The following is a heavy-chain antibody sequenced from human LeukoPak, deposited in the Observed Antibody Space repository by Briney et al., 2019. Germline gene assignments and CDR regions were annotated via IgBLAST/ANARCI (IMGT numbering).Heavy chain of an antibody. J-gene: IGHJ4*02. CDR1: GFTFTDYY. CDR3: AKVSDYVWGRNVVLDY. Sequence: GGSLRLSCAASGFTFTDYYMSWIRQAPGKGLEWVSYISSSGSTTYYADSVKGRFTISRDNSKNTLYLQMNSLRAEDTAVYYCAKVSDYVWGRNVVLDYWGQGTLVTVSS. D-gene: IGHD3-16*01. V-gene: IGHV3-11*01. CDR2: ISSSGSTT.